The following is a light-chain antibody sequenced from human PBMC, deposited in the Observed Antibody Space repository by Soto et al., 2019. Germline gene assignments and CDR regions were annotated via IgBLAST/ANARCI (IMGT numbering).Light chain of an antibody. Sequence: ETVLTQSTGTLSLSPGERATLSCRASQSVSTTYLAWYQQKPGQAPRLLIYGTSYRATGVPDSFSGSGSGTDLTLAIIRLVPEDFGLYYCQQYETSPLTFGGGSRVEI. J-gene: IGKJ4*01. V-gene: IGKV3-20*01. CDR1: QSVSTTY. CDR2: GTS. CDR3: QQYETSPLT.